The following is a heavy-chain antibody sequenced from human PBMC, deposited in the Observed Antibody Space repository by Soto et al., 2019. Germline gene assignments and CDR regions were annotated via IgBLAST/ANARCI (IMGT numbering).Heavy chain of an antibody. D-gene: IGHD4-17*01. CDR3: ATNRGRVTTSGPFDY. CDR1: GFTFSGYA. J-gene: IGHJ4*02. Sequence: EVQLLESGGDLVQPGRSLRLSCAASGFTFSGYAMSWVRQAPGKGLEWVSVIHGGGNSAYYADSVKGRFTISRDNSKNTLYLQMRSLRGEDTAVYDWATNRGRVTTSGPFDYWGQGTLVTVSS. V-gene: IGHV3-23*01. CDR2: IHGGGNSA.